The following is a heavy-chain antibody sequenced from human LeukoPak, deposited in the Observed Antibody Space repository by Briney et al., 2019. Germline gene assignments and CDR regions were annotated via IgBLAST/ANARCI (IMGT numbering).Heavy chain of an antibody. CDR1: GFTFSSYD. Sequence: GGSLRLSCAASGFTFSSYDIHWVRQAPGKGLEWVAFIRYDGSNKYYADSVKGRFTISRDNSKNTLYLQMNSLRAEDTAVYYCAKDLYYYDSTVDYWGQGTLVTVSS. CDR2: IRYDGSNK. D-gene: IGHD3-22*01. J-gene: IGHJ4*02. V-gene: IGHV3-30*02. CDR3: AKDLYYYDSTVDY.